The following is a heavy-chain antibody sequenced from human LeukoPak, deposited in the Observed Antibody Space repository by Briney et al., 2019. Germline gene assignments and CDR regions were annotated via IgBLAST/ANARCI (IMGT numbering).Heavy chain of an antibody. CDR2: LTDSGGTT. D-gene: IGHD5-24*01. Sequence: PGGSLRLFCVASGFTFSSYAVGWVRQAPGKRPKWVSSLTDSGGTTYYVDSVKGRFTISRDNSKNTLYLHMNSLRAEDTAMYYCAKKRDAFDIWGQGTVVAVSS. CDR1: GFTFSSYA. CDR3: AKKRDAFDI. J-gene: IGHJ3*02. V-gene: IGHV3-23*01.